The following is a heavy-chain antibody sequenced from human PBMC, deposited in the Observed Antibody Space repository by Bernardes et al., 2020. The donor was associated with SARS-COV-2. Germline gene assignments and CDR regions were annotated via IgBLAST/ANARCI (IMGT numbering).Heavy chain of an antibody. CDR1: GYTFTSYD. CDR3: ARDAKTLDCSGGSCYSDGMDV. J-gene: IGHJ6*02. V-gene: IGHV1-8*01. D-gene: IGHD2-15*01. Sequence: ASVKVSCKASGYTFTSYDINWVRQATGQGLEWMGWMNPNSGNTGDAQKFQGRVTMTRNTSIRTAYMELSSLRSEDTAVYYGARDAKTLDCSGGSCYSDGMDVWGQGTTVTVSS. CDR2: MNPNSGNT.